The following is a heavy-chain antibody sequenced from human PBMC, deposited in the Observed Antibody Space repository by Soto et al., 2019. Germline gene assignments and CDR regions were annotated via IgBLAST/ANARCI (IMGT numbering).Heavy chain of an antibody. CDR2: ISFDGRDE. CDR1: GFTFSSYG. CDR3: ANGLHWNPSAPFDS. V-gene: IGHV3-30*18. Sequence: QVQLVESGRGVVQPGRSLRLSCAASGFTFSSYGMHWVRQAPGKGLEWVTLISFDGRDEYYADSVKGRFTISRDNSRNMLYLQMNSLRPEDTAVYYCANGLHWNPSAPFDSWCQGTLVTVSS. D-gene: IGHD1-1*01. J-gene: IGHJ4*02.